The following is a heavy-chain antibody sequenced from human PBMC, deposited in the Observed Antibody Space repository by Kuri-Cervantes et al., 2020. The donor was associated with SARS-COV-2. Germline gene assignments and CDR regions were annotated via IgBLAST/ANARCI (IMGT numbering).Heavy chain of an antibody. D-gene: IGHD6-13*01. J-gene: IGHJ5*02. V-gene: IGHV3-48*01. CDR3: ARDQGKQQRGWA. Sequence: ETLSLTCAASGFTFSSYGMHWVRQAPGKGLEWVSYISSSSSTIYYADSVKGRFTISRDNAKNSLYLQMNSLRAEDTAVYYCARDQGKQQRGWAWGQGTLVTVSS. CDR2: ISSSSSTI. CDR1: GFTFSSYG.